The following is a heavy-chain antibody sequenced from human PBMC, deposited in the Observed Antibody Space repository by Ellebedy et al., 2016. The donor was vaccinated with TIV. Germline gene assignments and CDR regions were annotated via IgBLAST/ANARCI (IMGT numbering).Heavy chain of an antibody. D-gene: IGHD6-19*01. V-gene: IGHV1-2*02. CDR2: INPNSGVT. CDR1: GYTFTGYY. Sequence: ASVKVSXKASGYTFTGYYMHWVRQAPGQGLEWMGWINPNSGVTKYVQKFQGRVTMTRDTSISTAYIELSRLRSDDTAVYYCAKHIAVAGTPFDYWGQGTLVTVSS. CDR3: AKHIAVAGTPFDY. J-gene: IGHJ4*02.